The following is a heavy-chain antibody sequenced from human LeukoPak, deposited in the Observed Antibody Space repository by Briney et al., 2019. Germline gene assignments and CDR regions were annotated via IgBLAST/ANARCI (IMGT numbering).Heavy chain of an antibody. CDR2: INPNSGGT. D-gene: IGHD3-22*01. V-gene: IGHV1-2*02. Sequence: GASVKVSCKASGYTFTGYYMHWVRQAPGQGLEWMGWINPNSGGTNYAQKFQGRVTMTRDTSISTAYMELSRLRSDDTAVYYCAATDYYDSSGYYHWGQGTQVTVSS. CDR1: GYTFTGYY. CDR3: AATDYYDSSGYYH. J-gene: IGHJ5*02.